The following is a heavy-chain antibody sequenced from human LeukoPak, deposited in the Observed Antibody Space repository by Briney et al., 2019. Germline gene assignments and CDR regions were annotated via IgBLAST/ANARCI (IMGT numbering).Heavy chain of an antibody. J-gene: IGHJ4*02. D-gene: IGHD3-3*02. CDR1: GFTFSSYW. CDR3: ARAPSNAHFDY. V-gene: IGHV3-74*01. Sequence: GGSLRLSCAASGFTFSSYWMHWVRQAPGKGLVWVSRINSDGSSTSYADSVKGRFTISRDNAKNTLYLQMNSLRAEDTAVYYCARAPSNAHFDYWGQGTLVTVSS. CDR2: INSDGSST.